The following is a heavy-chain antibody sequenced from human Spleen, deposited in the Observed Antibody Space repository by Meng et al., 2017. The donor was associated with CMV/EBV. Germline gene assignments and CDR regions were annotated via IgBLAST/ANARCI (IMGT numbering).Heavy chain of an antibody. Sequence: ASVKVSCKASGYTFTGYYMHWVRQAPGQGLEWMGWINPNSGGTNYAQKFQGRVTMTRDTSISTAYMGLSRLRSDHTAVYYCARSMAITMIVVVIQQGAHDAFDIWGQGTMVTVSS. V-gene: IGHV1-2*02. D-gene: IGHD3-22*01. CDR2: INPNSGGT. J-gene: IGHJ3*02. CDR1: GYTFTGYY. CDR3: ARSMAITMIVVVIQQGAHDAFDI.